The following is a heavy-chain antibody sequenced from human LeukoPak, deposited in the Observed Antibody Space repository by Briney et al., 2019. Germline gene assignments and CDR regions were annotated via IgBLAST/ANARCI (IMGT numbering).Heavy chain of an antibody. D-gene: IGHD7-27*01. V-gene: IGHV3-33*01. CDR2: IWYDGSNK. Sequence: GGSLRLSCAASGFTFSSYGMHWVRQAPGKGLEWVAVIWYDGSNKYYADSVKGRFTISRDNANNMVYLEMNSLRVEDTAVYYCTRDSGADRRYFDLWGRGTLVTVSS. J-gene: IGHJ2*01. CDR1: GFTFSSYG. CDR3: TRDSGADRRYFDL.